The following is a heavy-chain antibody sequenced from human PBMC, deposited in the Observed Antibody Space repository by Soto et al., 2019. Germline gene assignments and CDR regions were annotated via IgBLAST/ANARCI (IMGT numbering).Heavy chain of an antibody. Sequence: EVQLVESGGGLVTPGGSLRLSCAASGFTFSNAWMNWVRQAPGKGLEWVGLIKMKSEGATTHYAAPVNGRFTISRDDSNKTLYLQMSSLKTEDTAVYYCTTLGSHYYYNIFDVWGQGTTVTVSS. J-gene: IGHJ6*02. CDR1: GFTFSNAW. CDR2: IKMKSEGATT. CDR3: TTLGSHYYYNIFDV. V-gene: IGHV3-15*07.